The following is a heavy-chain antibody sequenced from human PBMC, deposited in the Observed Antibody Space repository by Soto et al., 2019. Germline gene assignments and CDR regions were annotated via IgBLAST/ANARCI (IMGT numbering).Heavy chain of an antibody. D-gene: IGHD2-15*01. CDR1: GGSMSSGGYY. CDR3: ARSPDVESEATGYCSGGGCYPEYAIGFDP. Sequence: QVQLQESGPGLVKPSQTLSLTCTVSGGSMSSGGYYWSWIRQHPGKGLEWIGYIYYSGSTYYNPSLKSRVTISVDTSKNQFSLKLSSVTAADTAVYYCARSPDVESEATGYCSGGGCYPEYAIGFDPWGQGTLVTVSS. J-gene: IGHJ5*02. CDR2: IYYSGST. V-gene: IGHV4-31*03.